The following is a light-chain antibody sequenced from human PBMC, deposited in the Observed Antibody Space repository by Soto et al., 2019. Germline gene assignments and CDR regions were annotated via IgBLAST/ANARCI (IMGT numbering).Light chain of an antibody. Sequence: EIVLTQSPGTLSLSPGERATLSCRASQSVSSSYLAWYQQKPGQAPRLLIYGASSRATGIPDRFSGNGSGTDFTLTISRLEPEDFAVYYCQQSGTFGQGTKVDIK. CDR3: QQSGT. CDR2: GAS. V-gene: IGKV3-20*01. CDR1: QSVSSSY. J-gene: IGKJ1*01.